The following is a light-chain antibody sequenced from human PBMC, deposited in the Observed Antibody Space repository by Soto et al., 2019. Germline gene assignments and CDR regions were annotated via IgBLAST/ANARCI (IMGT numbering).Light chain of an antibody. CDR1: QDVSSN. Sequence: EIVMTQSPATLSVSPGERATLSCRASQDVSSNLAWYQQKPGQAPRLLISDASTRATGIPARFSGSGSGTEFTLTISSLQSEDFAVYYCQQYNNWWTFGQGTKVEIK. CDR2: DAS. V-gene: IGKV3-15*01. J-gene: IGKJ1*01. CDR3: QQYNNWWT.